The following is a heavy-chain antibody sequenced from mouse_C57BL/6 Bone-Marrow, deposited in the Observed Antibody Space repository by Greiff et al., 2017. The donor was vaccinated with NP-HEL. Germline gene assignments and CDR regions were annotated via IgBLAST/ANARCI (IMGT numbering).Heavy chain of an antibody. CDR2: IWRGGST. J-gene: IGHJ3*01. CDR1: GFSLTSYG. D-gene: IGHD2-5*01. Sequence: VQRVESGPGLVQPSQSLSITCTVSGFSLTSYGVHWVRQSPGKGLEWLGVIWRGGSTDYNAAFMSRLSITKDNSKSQVFFKMNSLQADDTAIYYCAKRGSNGAWFAYWGQGTLVTVSA. CDR3: AKRGSNGAWFAY. V-gene: IGHV2-5*01.